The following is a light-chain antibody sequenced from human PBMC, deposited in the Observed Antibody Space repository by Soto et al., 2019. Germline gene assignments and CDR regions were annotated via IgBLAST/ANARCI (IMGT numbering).Light chain of an antibody. CDR2: GAF. V-gene: IGKV3-11*01. CDR1: PSVTNF. CDR3: QQRNIWPPVT. Sequence: IVLTQSPATLPSSPGESATLSCRASPSVTNFLAWYQQKPGQAPRLLIYGAFNRATGIPARFSGSGSGTDFILTISSLEPEDAAIYYCQQRNIWPPVTFGQGTRLEV. J-gene: IGKJ5*01.